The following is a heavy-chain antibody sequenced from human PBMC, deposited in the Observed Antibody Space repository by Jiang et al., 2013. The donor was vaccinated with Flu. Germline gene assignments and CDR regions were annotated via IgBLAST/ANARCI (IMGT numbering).Heavy chain of an antibody. Sequence: SLKSRVTISVDTSKNQFSLKPSSVTAADTAVYYCARLCSGGSCRTTLFDYWDQGTLVTVSS. J-gene: IGHJ4*02. D-gene: IGHD2-15*01. V-gene: IGHV4-39*07. CDR3: ARLCSGGSCRTTLFDY.